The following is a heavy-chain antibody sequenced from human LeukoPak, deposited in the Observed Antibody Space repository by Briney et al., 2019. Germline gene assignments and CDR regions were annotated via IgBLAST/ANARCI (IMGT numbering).Heavy chain of an antibody. V-gene: IGHV1-69*13. CDR1: GGTFSSYA. Sequence: GASVKVSCKASGGTFSSYAISWVRQAPGQGLEWMGGIIPIFGTANYAQKFQGRVTITADESTSTAYMELSSLRSEDTAVYYCARSWELLAAFDIWGQGTMATVSS. CDR3: ARSWELLAAFDI. CDR2: IIPIFGTA. J-gene: IGHJ3*02. D-gene: IGHD1-26*01.